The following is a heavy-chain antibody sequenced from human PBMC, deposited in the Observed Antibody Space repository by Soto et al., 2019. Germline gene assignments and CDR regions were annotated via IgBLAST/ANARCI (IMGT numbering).Heavy chain of an antibody. CDR2: IHSSGVT. D-gene: IGHD5-12*01. Sequence: GGSLRLSCTTSGFTFSAYAMSWVLQAPGKGLDWVSSIHSSGVTYYADSVKGRFTSSRDNSKNTLYLQLNSLRAEDTAVYYCGKDGRRWLQLVYWVQGTLVTVSS. CDR1: GFTFSAYA. J-gene: IGHJ4*02. V-gene: IGHV3-23*01. CDR3: GKDGRRWLQLVY.